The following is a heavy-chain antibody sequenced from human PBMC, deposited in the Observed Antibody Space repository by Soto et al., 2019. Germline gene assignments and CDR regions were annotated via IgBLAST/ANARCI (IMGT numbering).Heavy chain of an antibody. CDR1: GFTFSSSA. D-gene: IGHD6-6*01. J-gene: IGHJ6*03. CDR3: AKARGSSPSWVYYSTAL. V-gene: IGHV3-23*01. CDR2: VGGNSVST. Sequence: EVRLLESGGDLIQPGGSLRLSCAASGFTFSSSAMSWVRQAPDKGLEWVSSVGGNSVSTFYADSVKGPFTISTDSSKNTLVLQMNSVRAEDTAVSSCAKARGSSPSWVYYSTALWGEGATVTV.